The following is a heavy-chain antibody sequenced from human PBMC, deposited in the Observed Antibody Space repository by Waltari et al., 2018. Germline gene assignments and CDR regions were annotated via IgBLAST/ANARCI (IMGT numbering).Heavy chain of an antibody. CDR3: ARDGYSSGWYNDY. CDR1: GFTFSSYG. J-gene: IGHJ4*02. V-gene: IGHV3-33*01. CDR2: IWYDGRMK. D-gene: IGHD6-19*01. Sequence: QVQLVESGGGVVQPGRSLRLSCSASGFTFSSYGMHWVRQAPGTGLEWVAGKGLEGVEVIWYDGRMKYYADSLKGRFTISRDNSKNTLYLQMNSLRAEDTAVYYCARDGYSSGWYNDYWGQGTLVTVAS.